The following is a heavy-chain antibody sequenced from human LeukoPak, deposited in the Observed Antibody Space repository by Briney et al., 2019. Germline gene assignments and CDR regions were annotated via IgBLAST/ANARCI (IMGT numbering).Heavy chain of an antibody. Sequence: GGSLRLSCAASGFTFSGYAMHWVRQAPGKGLEWLTVISTDGNDKHYADSVKGRFTISRDNSKNTLYLQMNSLRAEDTAVYYCARELYYYDSSGYVYGMDVWGQGTTVTVSS. J-gene: IGHJ6*02. CDR1: GFTFSGYA. CDR2: ISTDGNDK. D-gene: IGHD3-22*01. V-gene: IGHV3-30*04. CDR3: ARELYYYDSSGYVYGMDV.